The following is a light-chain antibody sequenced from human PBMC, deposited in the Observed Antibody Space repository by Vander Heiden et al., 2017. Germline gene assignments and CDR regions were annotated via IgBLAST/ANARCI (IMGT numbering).Light chain of an antibody. CDR2: SAS. CDR1: QSVSSN. Sequence: EIVMTQSPATLSVSPGGRATLSCRASQSVSSNLAWYQQRPGQAPRYLIYSASTRATGIPARFSGSGSGTEFTLTISSPQSEDFAVYYCQQYHNWPRTFGQGAKVEIK. V-gene: IGKV3-15*01. CDR3: QQYHNWPRT. J-gene: IGKJ1*01.